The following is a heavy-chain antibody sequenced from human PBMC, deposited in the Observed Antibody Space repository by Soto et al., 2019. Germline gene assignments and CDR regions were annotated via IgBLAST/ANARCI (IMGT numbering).Heavy chain of an antibody. CDR2: ISGSGGST. CDR1: GFTFSSYA. Sequence: EVQLLESGGGLVQPGGSLRLSCAASGFTFSSYAMSWVRQAPGKGLEWVSAISGSGGSTYYADSVKGRFTISRDNSKNTPYLQMNSLRAEDTAVYYCAKTAGETGTTNYDYYYIDVWGKGTTVTVSS. V-gene: IGHV3-23*01. D-gene: IGHD1-1*01. J-gene: IGHJ6*03. CDR3: AKTAGETGTTNYDYYYIDV.